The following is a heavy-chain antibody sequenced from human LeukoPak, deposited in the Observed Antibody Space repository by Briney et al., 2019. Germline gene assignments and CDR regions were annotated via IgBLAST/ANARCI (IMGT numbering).Heavy chain of an antibody. J-gene: IGHJ4*02. V-gene: IGHV3-30*03. CDR1: GFTFSSYG. Sequence: GGSLRLSCAASGFTFSSYGMHWVRQAPGKGLEWVAVISYDGSNKYYADSVKGRFTISRDNSKNTLYLQMNSLRAEDTAVYYCARDETFYDFWSGYYDYWGQGTLVTVSS. CDR3: ARDETFYDFWSGYYDY. D-gene: IGHD3-3*01. CDR2: ISYDGSNK.